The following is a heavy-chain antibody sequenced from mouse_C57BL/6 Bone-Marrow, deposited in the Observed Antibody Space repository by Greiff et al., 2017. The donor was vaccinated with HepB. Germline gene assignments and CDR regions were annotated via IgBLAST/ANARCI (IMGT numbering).Heavy chain of an antibody. CDR3: AREDPYYGSSFDY. CDR1: GYTFTSYW. Sequence: QVQLQQPGAELVRPGPSVKLSCKASGYTFTSYWMHWVKQRPGQGLEWIGVIDPSDSYTNYKQKFKGKATLTVDTSSSTAYMQLSSLTSEDSAVYYGAREDPYYGSSFDYWGQGTTLTVSS. V-gene: IGHV1-59*01. J-gene: IGHJ2*01. D-gene: IGHD1-1*01. CDR2: IDPSDSYT.